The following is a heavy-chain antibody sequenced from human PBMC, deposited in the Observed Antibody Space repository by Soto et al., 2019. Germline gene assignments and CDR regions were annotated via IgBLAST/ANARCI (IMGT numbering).Heavy chain of an antibody. Sequence: TFTSYAMHWVRQAPGKRLEWMGWINAGNGNTKYSQKFQGRVTITRDTSASTAYMELSSLRSEDTAVYYCARLKSCSGGSCYSTPFDYWGQGTLVTSPQ. D-gene: IGHD2-15*01. CDR2: INAGNGNT. CDR1: TFTSYA. V-gene: IGHV1-3*01. J-gene: IGHJ4*02. CDR3: ARLKSCSGGSCYSTPFDY.